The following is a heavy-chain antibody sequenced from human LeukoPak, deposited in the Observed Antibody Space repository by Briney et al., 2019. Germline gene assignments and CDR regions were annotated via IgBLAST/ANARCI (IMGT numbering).Heavy chain of an antibody. J-gene: IGHJ4*02. V-gene: IGHV1-18*01. D-gene: IGHD3-16*01. CDR2: ISAYNGNT. Sequence: APVKVSCKASGYTFTSYGIGWVRQAPGQGLEWMGWISAYNGNTNYAQKLQGRVTMTTDTSTSTAYMELRSLRSDDTAVYYCAIWQSDYVWGTHDYWGQGTLVTVSS. CDR3: AIWQSDYVWGTHDY. CDR1: GYTFTSYG.